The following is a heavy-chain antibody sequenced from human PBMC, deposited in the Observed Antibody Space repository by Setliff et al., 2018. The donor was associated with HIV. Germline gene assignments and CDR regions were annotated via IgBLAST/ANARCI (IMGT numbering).Heavy chain of an antibody. D-gene: IGHD5-12*01. CDR1: GGSISSHY. CDR3: ARDLRRWLNPIYFDY. J-gene: IGHJ4*02. V-gene: IGHV4-59*11. Sequence: SETLSLTCTVSGGSISSHYWSWIRQPPGKGLEWIGSIYYSGCTNYNPSLKSRVTISVDTSKNQFSLKLSSVTAADTAVYYCARDLRRWLNPIYFDYWGQGTLVTVSS. CDR2: IYYSGCT.